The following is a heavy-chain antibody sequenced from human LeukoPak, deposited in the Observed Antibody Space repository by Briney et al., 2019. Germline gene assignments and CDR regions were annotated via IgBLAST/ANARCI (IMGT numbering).Heavy chain of an antibody. V-gene: IGHV4-59*01. CDR2: IYYSGST. CDR1: GDSISSYY. CDR3: ARGRSIEPYYYYYDMDV. J-gene: IGHJ6*03. D-gene: IGHD1-14*01. Sequence: SETLSLTCTVSGDSISSYYCSWIRHPPGKGLEWIGYIYYSGSTSYNPSLKSRVTISLDTSNNQFSLKLRSVTAADTAVYYCARGRSIEPYYYYYDMDVWGKGTTVTVSS.